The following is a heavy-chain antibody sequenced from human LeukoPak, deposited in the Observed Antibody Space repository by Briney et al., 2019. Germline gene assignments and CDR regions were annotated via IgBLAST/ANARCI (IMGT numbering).Heavy chain of an antibody. V-gene: IGHV1-2*06. CDR1: GYTFTSYG. CDR2: INPNSGGT. Sequence: GASVTVSCKASGYTFTSYGISWVRQAPGQGLEWMGRINPNSGGTNYAQKFQGRVTMTRDTSISTAYMELSRLRSDDTAVYYCARRGGYSYGYNYFDYWGQGTLVTVSS. D-gene: IGHD5-18*01. CDR3: ARRGGYSYGYNYFDY. J-gene: IGHJ4*02.